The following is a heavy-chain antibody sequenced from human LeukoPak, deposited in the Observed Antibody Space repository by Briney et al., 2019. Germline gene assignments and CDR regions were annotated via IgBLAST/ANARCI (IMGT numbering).Heavy chain of an antibody. CDR3: ARGSQFYDDSGYQEVSYYYALDV. J-gene: IGHJ6*02. D-gene: IGHD3-22*01. V-gene: IGHV4-34*01. CDR1: GGSFSGHY. Sequence: PSETLSLTCPVYGGSFSGHYWSWLRQPPGEGLEWIGEINQSGSTNYNPSLESRVSISVDTSQNQFSLKLTSVTAADTAAYYCARGSQFYDDSGYQEVSYYYALDVWGQGTTVTVSS. CDR2: INQSGST.